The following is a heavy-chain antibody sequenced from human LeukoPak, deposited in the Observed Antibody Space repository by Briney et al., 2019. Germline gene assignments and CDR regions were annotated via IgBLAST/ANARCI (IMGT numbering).Heavy chain of an antibody. D-gene: IGHD6-13*01. CDR1: GFSLSSYG. V-gene: IGHV3-48*04. CDR3: ARLQYRSSWYGHYYYYYMDV. CDR2: ISSSGSTI. J-gene: IGHJ6*03. Sequence: GRSLRLSCAASGFSLSSYGMNWVRQAPGKGLEWVSYISSSGSTIYYADSVKGRFTISRDNAKNSLYLQMNSLRAEDTVVYYCARLQYRSSWYGHYYYYYMDVWGKGTTVTVSS.